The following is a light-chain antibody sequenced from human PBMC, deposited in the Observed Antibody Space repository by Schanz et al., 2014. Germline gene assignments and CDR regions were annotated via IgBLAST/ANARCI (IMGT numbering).Light chain of an antibody. V-gene: IGLV2-14*03. J-gene: IGLJ3*02. CDR3: ISYTSSRTKGV. Sequence: QSALTQPASVSGSPGQSITISCTGTNSDVGGYNYVTWYQQYPGKAPKVIIYDVSDRPSGVSNRFSGSKSGNTASLTISGLQPEDEADYYCISYTSSRTKGVFGGGTKLTVL. CDR1: NSDVGGYNY. CDR2: DVS.